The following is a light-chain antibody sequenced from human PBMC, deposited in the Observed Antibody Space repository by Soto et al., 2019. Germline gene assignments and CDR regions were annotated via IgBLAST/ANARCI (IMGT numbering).Light chain of an antibody. CDR1: QSVSSNH. CDR3: QQYGSSPQT. V-gene: IGKV3-20*01. Sequence: EIVLTQFPGTLSLSPGERATLSCRASQSVSSNHLAWYQQKPGQAPRLLIHGTSSRATGIADRFSGSGSGTDFTLSISRLEPEDFAVYYCQQYGSSPQTFGQGTKVEIK. CDR2: GTS. J-gene: IGKJ1*01.